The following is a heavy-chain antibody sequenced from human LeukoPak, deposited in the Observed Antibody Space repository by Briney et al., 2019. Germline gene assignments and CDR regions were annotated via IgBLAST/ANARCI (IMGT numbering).Heavy chain of an antibody. CDR1: GGSISSYY. CDR3: ARHGVGATAGSEYYYYMDV. CDR2: IYTSGST. Sequence: SETLSLTCTVSGGSISSYYWSWIRQPPGKGLEWIGYIYTSGSTNYNPSLKSRVTISVDTSKNQFSLKLSSVTAADTAVYYCARHGVGATAGSEYYYYMDVWGKGTTVTVSS. D-gene: IGHD1-26*01. J-gene: IGHJ6*03. V-gene: IGHV4-4*09.